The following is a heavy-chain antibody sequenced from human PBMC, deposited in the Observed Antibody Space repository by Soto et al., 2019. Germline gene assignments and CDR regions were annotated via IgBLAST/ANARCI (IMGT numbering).Heavy chain of an antibody. Sequence: EVQLVESGGGLIQPGGSLRLSCAASGFTVSSNYMTWFRQAPGKGLEWVSVIYSGGSTYYADSVKGRFTISRDNSKNTVYLEMSYLRAEDTAVYYCGWGYSSGYYYGATNFDYWGQGTLVTVSS. CDR1: GFTVSSNY. CDR2: IYSGGST. V-gene: IGHV3-53*01. J-gene: IGHJ4*02. CDR3: GWGYSSGYYYGATNFDY. D-gene: IGHD3-22*01.